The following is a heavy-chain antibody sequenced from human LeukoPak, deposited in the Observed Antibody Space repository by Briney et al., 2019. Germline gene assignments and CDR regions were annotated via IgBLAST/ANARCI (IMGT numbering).Heavy chain of an antibody. CDR3: ARGVEPLAANTLAY. CDR1: GFTVITND. D-gene: IGHD1-14*01. Sequence: GGSLRFSCAASGFTVITNDMTWVRQAPGKGLEWVSVLYSDGNTKYADSVQGRFTISRDNSKNTLYLEMNSLSPDDTAVYYCARGVEPLAANTLAYWGQGTLVTVSS. CDR2: LYSDGNT. J-gene: IGHJ4*02. V-gene: IGHV3-53*01.